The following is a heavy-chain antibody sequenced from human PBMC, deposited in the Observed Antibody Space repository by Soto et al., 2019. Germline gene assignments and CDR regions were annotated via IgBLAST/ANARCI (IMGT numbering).Heavy chain of an antibody. CDR1: GGTFSSYA. V-gene: IGHV1-69*12. Sequence: QVQLVQSGAEVKKPGSSVKVSCKASGGTFSSYAISWVRQAPGQGLGWMGGIIPICGTANYAQKFQGRVTITADESTSTAYMELSSLRSEDKAVYYCAGIVQPRYYSGMDVGGQWTSVTVSS. J-gene: IGHJ6*02. CDR2: IIPICGTA. CDR3: AGIVQPRYYSGMDV. D-gene: IGHD3-22*01.